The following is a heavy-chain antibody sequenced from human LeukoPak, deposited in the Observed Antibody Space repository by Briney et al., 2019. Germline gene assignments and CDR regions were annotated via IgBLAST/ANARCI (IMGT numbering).Heavy chain of an antibody. CDR2: INHSGST. J-gene: IGHJ6*03. CDR3: ASWRDMDYYYYMDV. Sequence: SETLSLTCAVYGGSFSGYYWSWIRQPPGKGLEWIGEINHSGSTNYKPSLKSRVTISIDTSKNKFYLKLRPLTAADTAVYYCASWRDMDYYYYMDVWGKGTTVTDS. CDR1: GGSFSGYY. D-gene: IGHD2-15*01. V-gene: IGHV4-34*01.